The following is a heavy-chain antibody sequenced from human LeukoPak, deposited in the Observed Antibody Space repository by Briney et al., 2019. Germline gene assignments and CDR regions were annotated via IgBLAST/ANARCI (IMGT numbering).Heavy chain of an antibody. J-gene: IGHJ6*03. Sequence: GGSLRLSCAASGITFSSYGMSWVRQAPGKGLEWVSSISNTGGNTYYADSVKGRFTISRDNSKNTLYLQMNSLRAEDTAIYYCAKNGDGGAYCTGGTCYPYFYYYMDVWGKGTTVTI. CDR3: AKNGDGGAYCTGGTCYPYFYYYMDV. V-gene: IGHV3-23*01. CDR1: GITFSSYG. D-gene: IGHD2-15*01. CDR2: ISNTGGNT.